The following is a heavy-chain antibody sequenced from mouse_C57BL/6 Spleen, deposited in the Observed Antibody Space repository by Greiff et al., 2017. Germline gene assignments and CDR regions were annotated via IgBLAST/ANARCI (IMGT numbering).Heavy chain of an antibody. J-gene: IGHJ4*01. V-gene: IGHV1-55*01. CDR3: ARGDYDYDPMDY. D-gene: IGHD2-4*01. CDR2: IYPGSGST. Sequence: QVQLQQPGAELVKPGASVKMSCKASGYTFTSYWITWVKQRPGQGLEWIGDIYPGSGSTNYNEKFKSKATLTVDTSSSTAYMQLSSLTSEDSAVYYCARGDYDYDPMDYWGQGTSVTVSS. CDR1: GYTFTSYW.